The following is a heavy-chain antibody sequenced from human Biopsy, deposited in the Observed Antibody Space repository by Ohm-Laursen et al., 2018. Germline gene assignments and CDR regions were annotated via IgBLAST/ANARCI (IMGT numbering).Heavy chain of an antibody. CDR2: MNPNRGKT. CDR3: AIEGGTYSKPFDY. CDR1: GCTFRRDA. Sequence: ASVKVSCKASGCTFRRDAISWVRQAPGQGLEWLGWMNPNRGKTGYAQKFQGRVTMTTNTSVNTAYMELSSLTFEHTAVYYSAIEGGTYSKPFDYWGQGSQVIVSS. J-gene: IGHJ4*02. V-gene: IGHV1-8*01. D-gene: IGHD1-26*01.